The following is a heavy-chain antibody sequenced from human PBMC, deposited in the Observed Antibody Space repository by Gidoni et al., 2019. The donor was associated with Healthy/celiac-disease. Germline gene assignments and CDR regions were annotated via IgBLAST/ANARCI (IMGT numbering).Heavy chain of an antibody. CDR3: ARDYGSGSYVIYYYYGMDV. V-gene: IGHV4-34*01. CDR1: GGSFSGYY. Sequence: QVQLQQWGAGLLKPSETLSLTCAVYGGSFSGYYWSWIRQPPGKGLEWIGEINHSGSTNYNPSLKSRVTISVDTSKNQFSLKLSSVTAADTAVYYCARDYGSGSYVIYYYYGMDVWGQGTTVTVSS. J-gene: IGHJ6*02. D-gene: IGHD3-10*01. CDR2: INHSGST.